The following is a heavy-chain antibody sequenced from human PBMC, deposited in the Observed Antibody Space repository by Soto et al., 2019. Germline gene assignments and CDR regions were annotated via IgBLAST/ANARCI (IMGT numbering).Heavy chain of an antibody. V-gene: IGHV4-39*01. J-gene: IGHJ4*02. CDR3: ARQPRILTGYSGHFDH. CDR1: GGSVSSNSYS. D-gene: IGHD3-9*01. Sequence: SETLSLTCTVSGGSVSSNSYSWGWIRQSPGKGLEWIGAIYSAQKTFYHPSLLSRVTISVDTSMNELSLRLSSVTAADTAVYYCARQPRILTGYSGHFDHWGQGTLVTVSS. CDR2: IYSAQKT.